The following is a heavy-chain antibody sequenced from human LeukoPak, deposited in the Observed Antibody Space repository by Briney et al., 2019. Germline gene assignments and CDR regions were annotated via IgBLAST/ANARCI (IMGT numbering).Heavy chain of an antibody. J-gene: IGHJ4*02. CDR1: GFTFNSHD. D-gene: IGHD2-15*01. V-gene: IGHV3-21*01. CDR3: ARDYGGPHYFDY. Sequence: KPGGSLRLSCAASGFTFNSHDMNWVRQAPGKGLEWLSSITSASTNYIYYADSVKGRFTISRDDAKNSLYLQMDSLRAEDTAIYYCARDYGGPHYFDYWGQGTPVTVSS. CDR2: ITSASTNYI.